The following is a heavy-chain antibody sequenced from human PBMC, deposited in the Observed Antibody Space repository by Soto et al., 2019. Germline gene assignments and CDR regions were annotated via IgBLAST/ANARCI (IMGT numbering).Heavy chain of an antibody. V-gene: IGHV4-34*01. D-gene: IGHD3-10*01. CDR3: ARGRGDGYNRYYYYYYGMDV. Sequence: AVYGGSFSGYYWSWIRQPPGKGLEWIGEINHSGSTNYNPSLKSRVTISVDTSKNQFSLKLSSVTAADTAVYYCARGRGDGYNRYYYYYYGMDVWGQGTTVTVSS. CDR1: GGSFSGYY. CDR2: INHSGST. J-gene: IGHJ6*02.